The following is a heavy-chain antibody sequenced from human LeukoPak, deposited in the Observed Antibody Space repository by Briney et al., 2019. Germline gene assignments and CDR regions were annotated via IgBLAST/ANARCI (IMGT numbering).Heavy chain of an antibody. D-gene: IGHD2-2*01. J-gene: IGHJ4*02. CDR3: ASAMTHRYYFDY. Sequence: ASVKVSCKVSGYTLTELSMHWVRQAPGKGLEWMGGFYPEDGETIYAQKFQGRVTMTEDTSTDTAYMELSSLRSEDTAVYYCASAMTHRYYFDYWGQGTLVTVSS. V-gene: IGHV1-24*01. CDR1: GYTLTELS. CDR2: FYPEDGET.